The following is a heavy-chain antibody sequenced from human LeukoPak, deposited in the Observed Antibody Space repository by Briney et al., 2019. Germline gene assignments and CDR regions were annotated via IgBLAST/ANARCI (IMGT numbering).Heavy chain of an antibody. J-gene: IGHJ4*02. CDR3: ARGDIAAAGALLGY. D-gene: IGHD6-13*01. V-gene: IGHV4-4*07. CDR2: IYTSGST. Sequence: KSSETLSLTCTVSGGSISSYYWSWIRQPAGKGLEWIGRIYTSGSTNYNPSLKSRVTMSVDTSKNQFSLKLSSVTAADTAVYYCARGDIAAAGALLGYWGQGTLVTVSS. CDR1: GGSISSYY.